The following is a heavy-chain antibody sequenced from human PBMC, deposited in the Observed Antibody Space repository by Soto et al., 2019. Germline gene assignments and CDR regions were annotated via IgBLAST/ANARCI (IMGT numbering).Heavy chain of an antibody. CDR1: GFTFSSYG. D-gene: IGHD6-13*01. V-gene: IGHV3-30*18. CDR2: ISYDGNKK. Sequence: QMQLVESGGGVVQPGRSLRLSCAASGFTFSSYGMHWVGQAPGKGLEWVAVISYDGNKKYYADSVKGRFTIYRDNSKNTLYLQMNSLRPEDTAVYNCAKDRGIAAAGNYYGMDVWGQGTTVTVSS. CDR3: AKDRGIAAAGNYYGMDV. J-gene: IGHJ6*02.